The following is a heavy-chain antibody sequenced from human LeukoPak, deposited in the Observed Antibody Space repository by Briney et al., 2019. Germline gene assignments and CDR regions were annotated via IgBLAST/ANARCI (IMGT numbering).Heavy chain of an antibody. J-gene: IGHJ3*01. V-gene: IGHV3-74*01. CDR3: GRGGDGIDV. Sequence: GGSLRLSSAVSGFTFRNYLMHWVRQAPGQGLVWVSRINQDETKAYADSVKGRFTVSRDNAKNMMYLQLNGLRAEDTAVYFCGRGGDGIDVWGQGTTVIVSS. CDR2: INQDETKA. D-gene: IGHD5-24*01. CDR1: GFTFRNYL.